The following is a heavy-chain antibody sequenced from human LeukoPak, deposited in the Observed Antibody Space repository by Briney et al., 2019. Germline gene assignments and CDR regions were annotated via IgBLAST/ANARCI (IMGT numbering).Heavy chain of an antibody. CDR2: ISTSGST. D-gene: IGHD5-12*01. J-gene: IGHJ4*02. CDR3: ARGSARMVANPLFDY. Sequence: PSETLSLTCTVSGGSISSGTNYWSWIRQPAGKGLEWIGRISTSGSTSYNPSLKSRVTMSVDTSKNQFSLNLSSVTAADTAVYYCARGSARMVANPLFDYWGRGTLVTVSS. CDR1: GGSISSGTNY. V-gene: IGHV4-61*02.